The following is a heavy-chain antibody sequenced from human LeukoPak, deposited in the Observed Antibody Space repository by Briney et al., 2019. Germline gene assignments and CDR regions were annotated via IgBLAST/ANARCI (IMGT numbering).Heavy chain of an antibody. CDR3: AREDFGSSTSCYDH. Sequence: AASVTVSCTASGGTFSSYAISWVRQAPGQGLEWMGGIIPIFGTANYAQKFQGRVTITADESTSTAYMELSSLRSEDTAVYFCAREDFGSSTSCYDHWGQGTLVTVSS. CDR1: GGTFSSYA. V-gene: IGHV1-69*13. J-gene: IGHJ4*02. D-gene: IGHD2-2*01. CDR2: IIPIFGTA.